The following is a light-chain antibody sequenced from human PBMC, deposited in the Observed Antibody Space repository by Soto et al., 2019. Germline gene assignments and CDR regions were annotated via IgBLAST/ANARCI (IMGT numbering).Light chain of an antibody. CDR3: SSYTTSSTYV. CDR2: DVS. V-gene: IGLV2-18*02. J-gene: IGLJ1*01. Sequence: QSVLTQPPSVSGSPGQSVAISCTGTSSDVGYYNRVSWYQQPPGTAPKLMIYDVSNRPSGIPDRFSGSKSGNAASLTISGLQADDEADYYCSSYTTSSTYVFGTGTKVTVL. CDR1: SSDVGYYNR.